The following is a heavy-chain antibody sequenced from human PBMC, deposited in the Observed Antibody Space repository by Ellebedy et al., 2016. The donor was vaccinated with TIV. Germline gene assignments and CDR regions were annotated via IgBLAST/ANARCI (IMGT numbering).Heavy chain of an antibody. D-gene: IGHD1-14*01. Sequence: SETLSLXXAISGGSISSGGSSWTWVRQPPGKGLEWIGYIYHNGHTYSNPSLRSRVTISLDRSKNQFSLKMSSMTAADTAVYYCARGDRGLFDHWGQGALVTVSS. CDR3: ARGDRGLFDH. J-gene: IGHJ4*02. CDR1: GGSISSGGSS. V-gene: IGHV4-30-2*01. CDR2: IYHNGHT.